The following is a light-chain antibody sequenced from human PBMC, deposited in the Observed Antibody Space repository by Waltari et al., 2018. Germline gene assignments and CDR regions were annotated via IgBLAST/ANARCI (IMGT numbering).Light chain of an antibody. J-gene: IGKJ2*03. CDR3: QQSYSSLYS. CDR1: QRINNY. V-gene: IGKV1-39*01. CDR2: AAS. Sequence: DIQMTQSPSSLSASVGARVTISCRASQRINNYLNWYQQKPGKAPKLLISAASSLQSGVPSRFSGGGSGTSFTLTISSLQPEDFAIYYCQQSYSSLYSFGQGTKLEIK.